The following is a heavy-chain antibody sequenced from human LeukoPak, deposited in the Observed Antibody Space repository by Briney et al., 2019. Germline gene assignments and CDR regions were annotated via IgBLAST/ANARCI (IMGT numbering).Heavy chain of an antibody. CDR3: AREEGYYYGSGSYSPTLGY. Sequence: GASVKVSCKASGYTFTSSYIHWVRQAPGQGLEWMGIINPSGGTTIYAQKFQGRVTMTRDTSTSTVYMELSSLRSEDTAVYYCAREEGYYYGSGSYSPTLGYWGQGTLVTVSS. V-gene: IGHV1-46*01. J-gene: IGHJ4*02. D-gene: IGHD3-10*01. CDR1: GYTFTSSY. CDR2: INPSGGTT.